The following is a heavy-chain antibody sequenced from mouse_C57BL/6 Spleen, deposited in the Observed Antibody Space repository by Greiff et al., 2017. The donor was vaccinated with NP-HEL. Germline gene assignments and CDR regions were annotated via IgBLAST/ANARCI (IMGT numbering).Heavy chain of an antibody. CDR1: GYSITSGYY. Sequence: EVKLQESGPGLVKPSQSLSLTCSVTGYSITSGYYWNWIRQFPGNKLEWMGYISYDGSNNYNPSLKNRISITRDTSKNQFFLKLNSVTTEDTATYYCARDVDSSGYKDWGQGTLVTVSA. CDR3: ARDVDSSGYKD. D-gene: IGHD3-2*02. J-gene: IGHJ3*01. CDR2: ISYDGSN. V-gene: IGHV3-6*01.